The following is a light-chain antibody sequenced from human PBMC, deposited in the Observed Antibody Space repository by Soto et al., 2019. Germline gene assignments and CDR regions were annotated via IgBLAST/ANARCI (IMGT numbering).Light chain of an antibody. CDR3: MQGLQTAYT. Sequence: DIVMTQSPLSLPVIPGEPASISCRSSQSLLHSNGYTYLDWYLQKPGQSPQLLIYLGSNRASGVPDRFSGSGSGTDFTLKISRVEAEDVGVYYCMQGLQTAYTFGQGTKLDIK. CDR2: LGS. J-gene: IGKJ2*01. V-gene: IGKV2-28*01. CDR1: QSLLHSNGYTY.